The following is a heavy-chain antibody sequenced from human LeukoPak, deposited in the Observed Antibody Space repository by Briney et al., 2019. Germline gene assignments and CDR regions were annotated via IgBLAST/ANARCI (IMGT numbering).Heavy chain of an antibody. Sequence: GRSLRLSCAASGFTFSSYGMHWVRQAPGKGPEWVAVISYDGSNKYYADSVKGRFTISRDNSKNTLYLQMNSLRAEDTAVYYCAALSASSDYWGQGTLVTVSS. J-gene: IGHJ4*02. CDR3: AALSASSDY. V-gene: IGHV3-30*03. CDR1: GFTFSSYG. CDR2: ISYDGSNK. D-gene: IGHD1-26*01.